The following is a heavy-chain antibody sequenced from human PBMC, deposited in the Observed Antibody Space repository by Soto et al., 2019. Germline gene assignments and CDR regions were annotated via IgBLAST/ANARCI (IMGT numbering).Heavy chain of an antibody. J-gene: IGHJ4*02. Sequence: ASVKVSCKASGYTFTSYAMHWVRQAPGQRLEWMGWINAGNGNTKYSQKFQGRVTITRNTSASTAYMELSSLRVEDTAVYYCVRGDGDRYDGHGYLGRHWGQGSLVTVSS. D-gene: IGHD2-21*01. V-gene: IGHV1-3*01. CDR3: VRGDGDRYDGHGYLGRH. CDR1: GYTFTSYA. CDR2: INAGNGNT.